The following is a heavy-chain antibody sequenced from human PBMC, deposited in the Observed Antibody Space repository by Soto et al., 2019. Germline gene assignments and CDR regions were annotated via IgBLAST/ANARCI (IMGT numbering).Heavy chain of an antibody. Sequence: QVQLVQSGAEVKEPGSSVKVSCKASGGTFSSYSISWVRQAPGQGLEWMGGIIPILGTVQYAQMFQGRLTITAEESTSTANTEPSRLKCGDTAGYYCAIRVSISGVVLSGFGPWGRGTLVTVSS. D-gene: IGHD3-3*01. J-gene: IGHJ5*02. V-gene: IGHV1-69*01. CDR3: AIRVSISGVVLSGFGP. CDR2: IIPILGTV. CDR1: GGTFSSYS.